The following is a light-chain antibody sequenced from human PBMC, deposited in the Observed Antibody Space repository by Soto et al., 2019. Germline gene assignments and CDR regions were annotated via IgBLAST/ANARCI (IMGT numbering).Light chain of an antibody. Sequence: DIVMTQSPDSLAVSLGERATINCKSSQSVLYSSNNRNYLAWYRQKPGQPPKLLVYWASTRESGVPDRFSGSGSGTDFTLTISSLQAEDVAVYYCQQYYTTPFTFGPGTKV. V-gene: IGKV4-1*01. CDR3: QQYYTTPFT. CDR1: QSVLYSSNNRNY. J-gene: IGKJ3*01. CDR2: WAS.